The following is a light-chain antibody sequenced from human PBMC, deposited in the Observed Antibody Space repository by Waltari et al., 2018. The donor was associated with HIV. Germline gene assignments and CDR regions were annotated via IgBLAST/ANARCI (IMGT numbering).Light chain of an antibody. CDR2: QCR. Sequence: SYDLTQAPSLSVSPGQAAKILCSGFNLSNNYVSWYQQKPGQSPLLLIFQCRKRPSGIPGRFSGSSSGNTATLTISGTQSVDEADYFCQAWGNNTVVFGGGTKLTVL. CDR1: NLSNNY. CDR3: QAWGNNTVV. J-gene: IGLJ2*01. V-gene: IGLV3-1*01.